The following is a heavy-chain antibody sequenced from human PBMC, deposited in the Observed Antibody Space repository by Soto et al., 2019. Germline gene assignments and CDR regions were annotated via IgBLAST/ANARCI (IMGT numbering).Heavy chain of an antibody. D-gene: IGHD2-21*02. CDR2: IYPGDSDT. Sequence: EVQLVQSGAEVKKPGESLKISCKGSGYSFTSYWIGWVRQMPGKGLEWMGIIYPGDSDTRYSPSFQGLVAISADKSISTAYLQWRSLKASDTAMYYCARRVGDAYWYIDLWGRGTLVTVSS. CDR1: GYSFTSYW. V-gene: IGHV5-51*01. J-gene: IGHJ2*01. CDR3: ARRVGDAYWYIDL.